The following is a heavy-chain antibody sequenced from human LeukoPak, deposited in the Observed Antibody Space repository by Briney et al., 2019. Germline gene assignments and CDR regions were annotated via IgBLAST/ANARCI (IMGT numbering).Heavy chain of an antibody. D-gene: IGHD2-15*01. CDR3: ARALPKKYCSGGSCYLDY. CDR1: GYTFTSYG. Sequence: GASVKVSCKASGYTFTSYGISWVRQAPGQGLEWMGWISAYNGNTNYAQKLQGRVTTTTDTSTSTAYMELRSLRSDDTAVYYCARALPKKYCSGGSCYLDYWGQGTLVTVSS. J-gene: IGHJ4*02. V-gene: IGHV1-18*01. CDR2: ISAYNGNT.